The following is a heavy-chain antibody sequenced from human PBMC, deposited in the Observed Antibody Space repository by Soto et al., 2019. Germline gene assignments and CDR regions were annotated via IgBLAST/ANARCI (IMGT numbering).Heavy chain of an antibody. CDR1: EGTFTSYA. D-gene: IGHD6-19*01. CDR3: AREGEQWLAPPHFDY. Sequence: QVQLVQSGAEVKKPGSWGRVSCKPPEGTFTSYAIGGGGQAPGQGLEGMGGIIPIFGTANYAQKFQGRVTITADESTSTAYMELSSLRSEDTAVYYCAREGEQWLAPPHFDYWGQGTLVTVSS. CDR2: IIPIFGTA. J-gene: IGHJ4*02. V-gene: IGHV1-69*01.